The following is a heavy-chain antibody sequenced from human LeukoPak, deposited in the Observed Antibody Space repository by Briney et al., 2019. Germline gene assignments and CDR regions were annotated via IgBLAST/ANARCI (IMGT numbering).Heavy chain of an antibody. CDR3: ARGQPLLRFLEWQTHYGMDV. CDR1: GGSISSGGYS. CDR2: INHSGST. V-gene: IGHV4-30-2*01. D-gene: IGHD3-3*01. J-gene: IGHJ6*02. Sequence: SQTLSLTCAVSGGSISSGGYSWSWIRQPPGKGLEWIGEINHSGSTNYNPSLKSRVTISVDTSKNQFSLKLSSVTAADTAVYYCARGQPLLRFLEWQTHYGMDVWGQGTTVTVSS.